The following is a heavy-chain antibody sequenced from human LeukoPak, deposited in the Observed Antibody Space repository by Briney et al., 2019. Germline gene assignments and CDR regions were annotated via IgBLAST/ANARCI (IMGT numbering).Heavy chain of an antibody. Sequence: GGSLRLSCAASGFTFSSYWMSWVRQAPGKGLEWVANIKQDGSEKYYVDSVKGRFTISRDNSKNTLYLQMNSLRAEDTAVYYCARDYSSGWYYFDYWGQGTLVTVSS. J-gene: IGHJ4*02. CDR1: GFTFSSYW. D-gene: IGHD6-19*01. CDR2: IKQDGSEK. CDR3: ARDYSSGWYYFDY. V-gene: IGHV3-7*03.